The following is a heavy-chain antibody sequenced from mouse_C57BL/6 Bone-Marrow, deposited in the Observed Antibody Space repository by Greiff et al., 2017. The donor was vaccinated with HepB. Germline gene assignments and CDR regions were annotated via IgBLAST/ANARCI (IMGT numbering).Heavy chain of an antibody. V-gene: IGHV1-81*01. CDR3: LYHYGSSCAVAWFAY. CDR2: IYPRSGNT. CDR1: GYTFKSYG. Sequence: QVQLKQSGAELARPGASVKLSCKASGYTFKSYGISWVKRRTGQGLEWIGEIYPRSGNTYYNEKFKGKATLTADKSSSTAYMELRSLTSEDSAVYFCLYHYGSSCAVAWFAYWGQGALVTVSA. D-gene: IGHD1-1*01. J-gene: IGHJ3*01.